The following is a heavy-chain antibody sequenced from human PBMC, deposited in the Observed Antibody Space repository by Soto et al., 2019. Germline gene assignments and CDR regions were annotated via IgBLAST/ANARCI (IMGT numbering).Heavy chain of an antibody. V-gene: IGHV3-53*01. CDR3: ARVTTFYDILTSSYALNYFDY. J-gene: IGHJ4*02. CDR2: IYAGGNT. Sequence: GGSLRLSCTASGCSVTSNYITWVRQAPGKGLECVSVIYAGGNTYYADSVKGRFTISSDNSKNTLYLQMNNLRAEDTAVYYCARVTTFYDILTSSYALNYFDYWGQGTRVTV. D-gene: IGHD3-9*01. CDR1: GCSVTSNY.